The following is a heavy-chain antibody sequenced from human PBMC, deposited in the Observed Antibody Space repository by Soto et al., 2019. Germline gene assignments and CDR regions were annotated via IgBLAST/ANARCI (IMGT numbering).Heavy chain of an antibody. CDR3: AKVFCESGGCYYDY. Sequence: EVQLVESGAGLVQPGGSLRLSCAASGFTFRDYGMHWVRQAPGEGLEYVSAITRNGGNTYYLDSVKGRFTISRDNSKNPLYLQMGSLRPEDTAVYYCAKVFCESGGCYYDYWGQGTLVTVSS. D-gene: IGHD3-22*01. J-gene: IGHJ4*02. CDR2: ITRNGGNT. V-gene: IGHV3-64*02. CDR1: GFTFRDYG.